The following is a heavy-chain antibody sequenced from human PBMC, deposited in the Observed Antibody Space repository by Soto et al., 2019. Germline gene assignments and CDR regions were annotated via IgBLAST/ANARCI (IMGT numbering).Heavy chain of an antibody. D-gene: IGHD3-22*01. CDR1: GFTFSSYG. CDR2: IWYDGSNK. J-gene: IGHJ4*02. Sequence: GGSLRLSXAASGFTFSSYGMHWVRQAPGKGLEWVAVIWYDGSNKYYADSVKGRFTISRDNSKNTLYLQMNSLRAEDTAVYYCAREEYYYDSSGYYYFDYWGQGTLVTVSS. CDR3: AREEYYYDSSGYYYFDY. V-gene: IGHV3-33*01.